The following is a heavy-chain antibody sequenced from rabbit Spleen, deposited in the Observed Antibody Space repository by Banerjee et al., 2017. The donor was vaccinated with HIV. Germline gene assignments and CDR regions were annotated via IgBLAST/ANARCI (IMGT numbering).Heavy chain of an antibody. D-gene: IGHD4-2*01. Sequence: EQLEESGGGLVKSEGSLTLTCKASGVSLNDKDVMCWVRQAPGKGLEWIACIDVGKSGNTYYASWAKGRFTISKTSSTTVTLQMPSLTAADTATYFCARDSAGREDFNLWGPGTLVTVS. V-gene: IGHV1S45*01. CDR1: GVSLNDKDV. CDR3: ARDSAGREDFNL. J-gene: IGHJ4*01. CDR2: IDVGKSGNT.